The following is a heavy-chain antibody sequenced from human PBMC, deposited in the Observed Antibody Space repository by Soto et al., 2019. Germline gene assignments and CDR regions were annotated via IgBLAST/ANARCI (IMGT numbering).Heavy chain of an antibody. V-gene: IGHV4-30-4*01. J-gene: IGHJ5*02. Sequence: PSETLSLTCTVSGGSISSGDYYWIWIRQPPGKGLEWIGYIYYSGSTYYNPSLKSRVTISVDTSKNQFSLKLSSVTAADTAVYYCARGRTGYDILTRAFDPWGQGTLVTVSS. D-gene: IGHD3-9*01. CDR2: IYYSGST. CDR1: GGSISSGDYY. CDR3: ARGRTGYDILTRAFDP.